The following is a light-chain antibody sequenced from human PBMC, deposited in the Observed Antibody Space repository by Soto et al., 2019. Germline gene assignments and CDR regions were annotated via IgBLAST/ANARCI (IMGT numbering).Light chain of an antibody. CDR1: QSVSSS. CDR3: QQRIT. J-gene: IGKJ3*01. V-gene: IGKV3-11*01. Sequence: EIVLTQSPATLSLSPGERATLSCRASQSVSSSLAWYQQKPGQAPRLLIYDASNRATGIPARFSGSGSGTDFTLTISSLEPEDFAVYYCQQRITFAPGTKVD. CDR2: DAS.